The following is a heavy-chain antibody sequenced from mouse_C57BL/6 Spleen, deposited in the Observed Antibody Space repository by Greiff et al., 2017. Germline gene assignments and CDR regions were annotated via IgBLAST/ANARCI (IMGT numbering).Heavy chain of an antibody. D-gene: IGHD1-1*01. Sequence: QVQLQQPGAELVKPGASVKLSCKASGYTFTSYWMHWVKQRPGRGLEWIGRIDPNSGGTKYNEKFKSKATLTVDKPYSTAYMQLSSLTSEDSAVYYCAIGYYGSRGEYYFDYWGQGTTLTVSS. CDR2: IDPNSGGT. CDR3: AIGYYGSRGEYYFDY. J-gene: IGHJ2*01. CDR1: GYTFTSYW. V-gene: IGHV1-72*01.